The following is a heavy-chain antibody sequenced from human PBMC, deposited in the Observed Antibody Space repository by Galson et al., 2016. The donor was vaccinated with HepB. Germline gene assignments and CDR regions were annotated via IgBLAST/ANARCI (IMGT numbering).Heavy chain of an antibody. CDR1: GYSISSGNH. J-gene: IGHJ5*02. Sequence: ATLSLTCTVSGYSISSGNHWGWLRQPPGKGLEWIGSIHQTGSTYYNPSLKTRVTISVDTSKNQFTLKLSFVTAADTAMYFCARQGDIFDGGWFDPWGQGTLVTVSS. D-gene: IGHD3-9*01. CDR3: ARQGDIFDGGWFDP. CDR2: IHQTGST. V-gene: IGHV4-38-2*02.